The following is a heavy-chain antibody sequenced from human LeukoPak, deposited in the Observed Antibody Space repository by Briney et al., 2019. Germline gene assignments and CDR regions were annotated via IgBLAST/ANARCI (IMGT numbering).Heavy chain of an antibody. CDR2: IYYSGST. V-gene: IGHV4-30-4*08. CDR1: GGSISSSSYY. CDR3: ARERPDRNYYYMDV. J-gene: IGHJ6*03. Sequence: SETLSLTCTVSGGSISSSSYYWSWIRQPPGKGLEWIGYIYYSGSTYYNPSLKSRVTISVDTSKNQFSLKLSSVTAADTAVYYCARERPDRNYYYMDVWGKGTTVTVSS.